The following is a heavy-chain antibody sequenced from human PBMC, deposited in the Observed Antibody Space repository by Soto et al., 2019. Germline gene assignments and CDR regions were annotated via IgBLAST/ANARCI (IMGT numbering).Heavy chain of an antibody. Sequence: GGSLRLSCAASGFTFSSYAMHWVRQAPGKGLEYVSAISSNGGSTYYANSVKGRFTISRDNSKNTLYLQMGSLRAEDMAVYYCARDRNDYIWGSYRYLAFDIWGQGTMVTVSS. CDR3: ARDRNDYIWGSYRYLAFDI. CDR2: ISSNGGST. CDR1: GFTFSSYA. D-gene: IGHD3-16*02. V-gene: IGHV3-64*01. J-gene: IGHJ3*02.